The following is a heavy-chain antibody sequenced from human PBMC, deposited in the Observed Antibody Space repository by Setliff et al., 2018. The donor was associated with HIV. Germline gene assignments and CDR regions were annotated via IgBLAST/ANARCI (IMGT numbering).Heavy chain of an antibody. CDR3: ARTRAPYFFDF. J-gene: IGHJ4*02. V-gene: IGHV4-4*08. D-gene: IGHD1-26*01. CDR1: GISINGYC. CDR2: VSSIGNT. Sequence: PSETLSLTCSVSGISINGYCWSWIRQSPRTRLEWIGYVSSIGNTNYNPSLKSRVTISVDTSKNQFSLRLNSVTAADTAVYFCARTRAPYFFDFWGQGAQVTVSS.